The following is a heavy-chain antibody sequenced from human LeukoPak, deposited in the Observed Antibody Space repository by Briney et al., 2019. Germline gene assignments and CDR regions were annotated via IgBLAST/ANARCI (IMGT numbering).Heavy chain of an antibody. D-gene: IGHD1-26*01. V-gene: IGHV1-3*01. CDR1: GYTFTSYA. J-gene: IGHJ4*02. CDR3: ARGSGSYYPFDY. CDR2: INAGNGNT. Sequence: ASVKVSCKASGYTFTSYAMHWVRQAPGQRLEWMGWINAGNGNTKYSQKFQGGVTITTDTSTSTAYMELRSLRSDDTAVYYCARGSGSYYPFDYWGQGTLVTVSS.